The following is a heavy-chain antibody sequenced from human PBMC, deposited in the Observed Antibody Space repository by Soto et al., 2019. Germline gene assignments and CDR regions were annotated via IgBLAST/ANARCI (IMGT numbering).Heavy chain of an antibody. CDR3: AKTDIVVVPAARRSYYYYGMDV. D-gene: IGHD2-2*01. V-gene: IGHV1-24*01. CDR1: GYALTELS. Sequence: ASVKVSCKVSGYALTELSMHWVRQAPGKGLEWMGGFDPEDGETIYAQKFQGRVTMTEDTSTDTAYMELSSLRSEDTAVYYCAKTDIVVVPAARRSYYYYGMDVWGQGTTVTVSS. CDR2: FDPEDGET. J-gene: IGHJ6*02.